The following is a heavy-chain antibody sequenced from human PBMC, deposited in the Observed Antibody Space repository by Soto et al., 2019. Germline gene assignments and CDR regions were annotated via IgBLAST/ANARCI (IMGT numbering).Heavy chain of an antibody. J-gene: IGHJ4*02. V-gene: IGHV2-5*02. CDR2: IYWDDDT. CDR3: AHTMAPRIFDS. CDR1: GFSLITSGAG. Sequence: QITLKEAGPTLVKPTQTLTLTSSFSGFSLITSGAGVGWIRQPPGKALEWLALIYWDDDTGYSTSLRNRLTITKDTSRNQVVLTMTNMDPADTATYYCAHTMAPRIFDSWGQGTLVTVSS.